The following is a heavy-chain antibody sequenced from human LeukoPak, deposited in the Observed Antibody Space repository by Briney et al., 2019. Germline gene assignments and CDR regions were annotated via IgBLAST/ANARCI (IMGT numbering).Heavy chain of an antibody. CDR2: IRYDGSNK. J-gene: IGHJ4*02. D-gene: IGHD1-26*01. V-gene: IGHV3-30*02. CDR3: APGGLGATTIYFDY. CDR1: GFTFSSYG. Sequence: PGGSLRLSCAASGFTFSSYGMHWVRQAPGKGLEWVAFIRYDGSNKYYADSVKGRFTISRDNAKNSLYLQMNSLRAEDTAVYYCAPGGLGATTIYFDYWGQGTLVTVSS.